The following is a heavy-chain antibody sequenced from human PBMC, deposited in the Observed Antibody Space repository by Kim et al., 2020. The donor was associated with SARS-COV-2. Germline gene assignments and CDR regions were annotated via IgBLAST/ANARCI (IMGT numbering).Heavy chain of an antibody. CDR3: ARVRYFDWLLIDY. V-gene: IGHV4-39*07. J-gene: IGHJ4*02. CDR1: GGSISSSSYY. Sequence: SETLSLTCTVSGGSISSSSYYWGGIRQPPGKGLEWIGSIYYSGSTYYNPSLKSRVTISVDTSKNQFSLKLSSVTAADTAVYYCARVRYFDWLLIDYWGQGTLVTVSS. CDR2: IYYSGST. D-gene: IGHD3-9*01.